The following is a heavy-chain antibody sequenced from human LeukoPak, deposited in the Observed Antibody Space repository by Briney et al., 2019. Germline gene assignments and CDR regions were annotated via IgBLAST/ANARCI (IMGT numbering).Heavy chain of an antibody. J-gene: IGHJ4*02. V-gene: IGHV4-59*01. D-gene: IGHD3-9*01. CDR1: GGSISSYY. CDR2: IYYSGST. Sequence: SETLSLTCTVSGGSISSYYWSWIRQPPGKGLEWIGYIYYSGSTNYNPSLKSRVTISVDTSKNQFSLKLSSVTAADTAVYYCSVGDFDWFTTSAPFLRWGQGTLVTVSS. CDR3: SVGDFDWFTTSAPFLR.